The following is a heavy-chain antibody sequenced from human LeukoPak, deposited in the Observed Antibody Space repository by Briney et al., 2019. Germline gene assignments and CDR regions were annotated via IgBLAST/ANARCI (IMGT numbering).Heavy chain of an antibody. D-gene: IGHD2-15*01. CDR3: ASLPSGVLSGGYYFDY. J-gene: IGHJ4*02. CDR1: GGSISSGGYS. CDR2: IYHSGST. Sequence: TLSLTCAVSGGSISSGGYSWRWIRQPPGKGLEWIGYIYHSGSTYYSPSLKSRVTISVDRSKNQFSLKLSSVTAADTAVYYCASLPSGVLSGGYYFDYWGQGTLVTVSS. V-gene: IGHV4-30-2*01.